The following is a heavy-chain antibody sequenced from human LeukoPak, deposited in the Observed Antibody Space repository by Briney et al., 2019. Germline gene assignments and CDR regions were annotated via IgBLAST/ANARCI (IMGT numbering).Heavy chain of an antibody. CDR1: GGSISSNNYY. D-gene: IGHD6-6*01. CDR3: ARARSSYFDY. CDR2: IYYSGST. V-gene: IGHV4-39*01. J-gene: IGHJ4*02. Sequence: SESLSLTCTVSGGSISSNNYYWGWIRQPPGKGLEWIGSIYYSGSTYYNPSLKSRVTISVDTSKNQFALKLSSVTAADTAVYYCARARSSYFDYWGQGTLVTVSS.